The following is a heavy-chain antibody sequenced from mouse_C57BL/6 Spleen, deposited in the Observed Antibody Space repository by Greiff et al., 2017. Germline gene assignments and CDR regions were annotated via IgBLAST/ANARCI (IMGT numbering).Heavy chain of an antibody. Sequence: QVQLKQSGPELVKPGASVKISCKASGYAFSSSWMNWVKQRPGKGLEWIGRIYPGDGDTNYNGTFKGKATLTADKSSSPAYMQLSSLTSEDSAVYFCARGGFTTVVARDFDVWGTGTTVTVSS. CDR2: IYPGDGDT. CDR1: GYAFSSSW. V-gene: IGHV1-82*01. J-gene: IGHJ1*03. CDR3: ARGGFTTVVARDFDV. D-gene: IGHD1-1*01.